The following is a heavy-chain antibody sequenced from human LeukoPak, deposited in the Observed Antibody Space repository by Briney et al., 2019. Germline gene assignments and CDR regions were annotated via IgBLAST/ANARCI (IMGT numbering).Heavy chain of an antibody. D-gene: IGHD6-13*01. CDR2: IYSRGDT. CDR3: ASSSSWYSGLDY. J-gene: IGHJ4*02. CDR1: EFIVSINY. Sequence: GGSLRLSCAASEFIVSINYMTWVRQAPGKGLEWVSLIYSRGDTKYADSVKGRFTMSRDNSKNTLYLQMNSLRAEDTAVYYCASSSSWYSGLDYWGQGTLVTVSS. V-gene: IGHV3-53*01.